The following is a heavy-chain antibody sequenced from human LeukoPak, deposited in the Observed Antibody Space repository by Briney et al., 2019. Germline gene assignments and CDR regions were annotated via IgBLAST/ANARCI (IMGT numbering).Heavy chain of an antibody. V-gene: IGHV3-23*01. CDR2: ISGSGGST. D-gene: IGHD3-3*01. Sequence: PGGSLRLSCAASGFTFSSYAMSWVRQAPGKGLEWVSAISGSGGSTYYADSVKGRFTISRVNSKNTLYLQMNSLRAEDTAVYYCAKLNDFWSGYSDYWGQGTLVTVSS. CDR1: GFTFSSYA. J-gene: IGHJ4*02. CDR3: AKLNDFWSGYSDY.